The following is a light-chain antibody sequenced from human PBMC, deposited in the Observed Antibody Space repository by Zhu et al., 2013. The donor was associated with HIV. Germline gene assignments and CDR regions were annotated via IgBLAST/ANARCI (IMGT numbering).Light chain of an antibody. Sequence: QSVLTQPPSASGTPGQRIIISCSGSSSNIGTNYVYWYQQLPGTAPKLLIYRNNQRPSGVPDRFSGSKSGTSASLAISGLRSDDEADYYCAAWDHSLRGVFGGGTKLTVL. V-gene: IGLV1-47*01. CDR1: SSNIGTNY. J-gene: IGLJ3*02. CDR2: RNN. CDR3: AAWDHSLRGV.